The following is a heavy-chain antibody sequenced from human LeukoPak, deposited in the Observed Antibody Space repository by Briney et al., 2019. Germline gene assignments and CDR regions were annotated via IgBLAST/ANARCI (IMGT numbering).Heavy chain of an antibody. CDR3: ARDRGDYYDSSGAFDY. D-gene: IGHD3-22*01. CDR2: IYYSGST. Sequence: SETLSLTCTVSGGSISSSSYYWGWIRQPPGKGLEWIGSIYYSGSTYYNPSLKSRVTISVDTSKNQFSLKLSSVTAADTAVYYCARDRGDYYDSSGAFDYWGQGTLVTVSS. V-gene: IGHV4-39*07. J-gene: IGHJ4*02. CDR1: GGSISSSSYY.